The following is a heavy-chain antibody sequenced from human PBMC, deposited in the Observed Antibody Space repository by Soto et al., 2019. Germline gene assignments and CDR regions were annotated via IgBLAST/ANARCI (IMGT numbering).Heavy chain of an antibody. V-gene: IGHV3-30*18. Sequence: PGGSLRLSCAASGFTFSSYGMHWVRQAPGKGLEWVAVISYDGSNKYYADSVKGRFTISRDNSKNTLYLQMNSLRAEDTAVYCCANLLYVAVAGTVWSQGXLVAVYS. D-gene: IGHD6-19*01. CDR2: ISYDGSNK. CDR1: GFTFSSYG. J-gene: IGHJ4*02. CDR3: ANLLYVAVAGTV.